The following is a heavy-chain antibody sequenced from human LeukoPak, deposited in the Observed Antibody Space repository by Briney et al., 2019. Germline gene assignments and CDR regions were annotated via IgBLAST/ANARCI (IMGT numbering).Heavy chain of an antibody. Sequence: GGSLRLSCAASRFTFSSYSMNWVRQAPGEGLEWVSPISSSSSYIYYADSVKGRFTISRDNAKNSLYLQMNSLRAEDTAVYYCARVGPWVNPDYYYYYMDVWGKGTTVTVS. CDR2: ISSSSSYI. V-gene: IGHV3-21*01. CDR3: ARVGPWVNPDYYYYYMDV. J-gene: IGHJ6*03. CDR1: RFTFSSYS. D-gene: IGHD1-14*01.